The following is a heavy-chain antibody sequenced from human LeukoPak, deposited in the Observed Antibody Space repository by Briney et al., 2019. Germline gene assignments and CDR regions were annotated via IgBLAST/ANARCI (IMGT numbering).Heavy chain of an antibody. J-gene: IGHJ4*02. Sequence: GGSLRLSCAASGFTFGTFAMSWVRQDPGRGLEWVSSITGAGDTTYYPESVKGRFTIPRDNSKNTLYLQMNSLRVEDTALYFCVRDRNYYEALQRSYWGQGTLVTVSS. V-gene: IGHV3-23*01. CDR2: ITGAGDTT. CDR3: VRDRNYYEALQRSY. CDR1: GFTFGTFA. D-gene: IGHD3-3*01.